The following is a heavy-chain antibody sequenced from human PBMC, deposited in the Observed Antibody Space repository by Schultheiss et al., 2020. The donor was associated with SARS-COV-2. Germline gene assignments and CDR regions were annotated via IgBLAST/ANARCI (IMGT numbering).Heavy chain of an antibody. CDR3: ARGVYGDYFDY. D-gene: IGHD4-17*01. CDR2: INGDGSNT. J-gene: IGHJ4*02. V-gene: IGHV3-53*05. Sequence: GGSLRLSCAASGFTVSSNYMSWVRQAPGKGLEWVSRINGDGSNTDYADSVKGRFTISRDNSKNTLYLQLNTLRPEDTAVYYCARGVYGDYFDYWGQGTLVTVSS. CDR1: GFTVSSNY.